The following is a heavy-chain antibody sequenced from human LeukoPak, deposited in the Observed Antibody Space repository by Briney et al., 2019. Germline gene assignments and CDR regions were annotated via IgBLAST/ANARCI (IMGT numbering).Heavy chain of an antibody. CDR3: ARDTPENWFDP. CDR1: GRSFSGYY. D-gene: IGHD2-15*01. V-gene: IGHV4-34*01. J-gene: IGHJ5*02. Sequence: SETLSLTCAVYGRSFSGYYWSWIRQPPGKGLEWIGEINDSGSTNCNPSLKSRVTISVDTSKNQFSLKLSSVTAADTAVYYCARDTPENWFDPWGQGTLVTVSS. CDR2: INDSGST.